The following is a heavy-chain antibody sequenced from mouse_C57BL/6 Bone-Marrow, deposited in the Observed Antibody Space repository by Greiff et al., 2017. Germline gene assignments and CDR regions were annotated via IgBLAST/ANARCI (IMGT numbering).Heavy chain of an antibody. CDR3: TGVAY. CDR1: GFNIKDDY. J-gene: IGHJ3*01. V-gene: IGHV14-4*01. CDR2: IDPENGDT. Sequence: LVESGAELVRPGASVKLSCTASGFNIKDDYMHWVKQRPEQGLEWIGWIDPENGDTEYASKFQGKATITVDTSSTTAYLQLSSLTSEDTAVYYCTGVAYWGQGTLVTVSA.